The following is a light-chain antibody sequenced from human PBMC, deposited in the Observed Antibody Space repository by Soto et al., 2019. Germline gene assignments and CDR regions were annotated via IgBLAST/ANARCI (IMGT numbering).Light chain of an antibody. Sequence: EIVLAQSPATLSLSPGERATLSCRASQSVSSYLAWYQQKPGQAPRLLIYDAFNRATGIPARFSGSGSGTDFTLIISSLEPEDFAVYYCQQRSNFGTFGQGTKLEIK. CDR1: QSVSSY. CDR2: DAF. J-gene: IGKJ2*01. CDR3: QQRSNFGT. V-gene: IGKV3-11*01.